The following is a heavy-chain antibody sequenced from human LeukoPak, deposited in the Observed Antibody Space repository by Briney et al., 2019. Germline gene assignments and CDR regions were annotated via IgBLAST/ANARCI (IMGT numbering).Heavy chain of an antibody. CDR3: GAAHDYGDYVFDY. CDR1: GGTFSSYG. Sequence: ASVKVSCKASGGTFSSYGISWVRQAPGQGLEWMGWISAYNGNTNYAQKLQGRVTMTTDTSTSTAYMELRSLRSDDTAVYYCGAAHDYGDYVFDYWGQGTLVTVSS. CDR2: ISAYNGNT. J-gene: IGHJ4*02. V-gene: IGHV1-18*01. D-gene: IGHD4-17*01.